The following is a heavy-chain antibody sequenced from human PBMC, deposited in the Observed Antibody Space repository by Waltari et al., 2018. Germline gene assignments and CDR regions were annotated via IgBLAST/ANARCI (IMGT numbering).Heavy chain of an antibody. CDR3: ARDLDVATTPDYYYYYMDV. D-gene: IGHD5-12*01. V-gene: IGHV1-69*12. J-gene: IGHJ6*03. CDR2: IIPIFGTA. Sequence: QVQLVQSGAEVKKPGSSVKVSCKASGGTFSSYAISWVRQAPGQGLEWMGGIIPIFGTANYAQKCQGRVTITADESTSTAYMELSSLRSEDTAVYYCARDLDVATTPDYYYYYMDVWGKGTTVTISS. CDR1: GGTFSSYA.